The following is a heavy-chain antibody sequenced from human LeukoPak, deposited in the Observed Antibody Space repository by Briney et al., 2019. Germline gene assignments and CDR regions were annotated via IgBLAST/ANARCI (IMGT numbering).Heavy chain of an antibody. CDR3: ARDRASGSKPNY. Sequence: GGSLRLSCAVSGFTFSSYSMNWVRQAPGKGLEWVSSISSSSYIYYADSVKGRFTISRDNAKNSLYLQMNSLRAEDTAVYYCARDRASGSKPNYWGQGTLVTVSS. J-gene: IGHJ4*02. CDR1: GFTFSSYS. V-gene: IGHV3-21*01. D-gene: IGHD1-26*01. CDR2: ISSSSYI.